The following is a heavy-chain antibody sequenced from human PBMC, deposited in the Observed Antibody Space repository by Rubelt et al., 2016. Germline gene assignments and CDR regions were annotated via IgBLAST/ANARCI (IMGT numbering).Heavy chain of an antibody. J-gene: IGHJ4*02. V-gene: IGHV3-30*04. D-gene: IGHD1-26*01. CDR3: ATNTRSMGATFFDS. CDR2: ISHDGSYK. CDR1: GFTFSTYT. Sequence: QLVESGGGVVQPGKSLRLSCAASGFTFSTYTMHWVRQAPGKGLEWVSVISHDGSYKYYADSVKGRFTISRDNSKNTLFLQMNSLRAEDTAVYFCATNTRSMGATFFDSWGQGILVTVS.